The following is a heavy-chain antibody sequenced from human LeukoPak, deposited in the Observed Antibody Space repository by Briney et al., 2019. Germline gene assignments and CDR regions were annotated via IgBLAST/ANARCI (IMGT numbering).Heavy chain of an antibody. CDR2: ISGGGGST. D-gene: IGHD3-10*01. CDR3: AKELSVLLWFGEFLGFDY. J-gene: IGHJ4*02. V-gene: IGHV3-23*01. CDR1: GFTFSSYA. Sequence: GGSLRLSCAASGFTFSSYAMSWVRQAPGKGLEWVSAISGGGGSTYYADSVKGRFTISRDNSKNTLYLQMNSLRAEDTAVYYCAKELSVLLWFGEFLGFDYWGQGTLVTVSS.